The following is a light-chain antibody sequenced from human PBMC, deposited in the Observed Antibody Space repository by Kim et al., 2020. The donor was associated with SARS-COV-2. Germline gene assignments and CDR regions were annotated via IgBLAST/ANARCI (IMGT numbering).Light chain of an antibody. CDR2: KDS. J-gene: IGLJ2*01. CDR3: QSADSSGTYVI. CDR1: ALSKQY. Sequence: SPGQTARITCSGDALSKQYAHWYQQKPGQAPVMVIYKDSERPSGIPERFSGSSSGTTVTLTISGFQAEDEADYYCQSADSSGTYVIFGGGTQLTVL. V-gene: IGLV3-25*03.